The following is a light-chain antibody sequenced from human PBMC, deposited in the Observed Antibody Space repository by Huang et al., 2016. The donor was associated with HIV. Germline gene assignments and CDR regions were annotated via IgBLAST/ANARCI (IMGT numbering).Light chain of an antibody. J-gene: IGKJ5*01. CDR1: QDITTF. Sequence: IQLTQSPPSASASVGDSVTFTCRASQDITTFLAWYQQKPGKAPQLPISGASTLHNEVPSMFRGSGSWTDFTLTISSLHPEDIATYYCQQLTTYPITFGPGTRLEIK. V-gene: IGKV1-9*01. CDR3: QQLTTYPIT. CDR2: GAS.